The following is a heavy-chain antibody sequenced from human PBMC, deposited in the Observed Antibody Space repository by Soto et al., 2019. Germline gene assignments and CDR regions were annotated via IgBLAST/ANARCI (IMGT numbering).Heavy chain of an antibody. CDR2: IDPSDSYT. D-gene: IGHD2-2*01. Sequence: GESLKISCKGSGYSFTSYWISWVRQMPGKGLEWMGRIDPSDSYTNYSPSFQGHVTISADKSISTAYLQWSSLKASDTAMYYCATRRRGGPYCSSTSCPFDPWGQGTLVTVSS. CDR3: ATRRRGGPYCSSTSCPFDP. CDR1: GYSFTSYW. J-gene: IGHJ5*02. V-gene: IGHV5-10-1*01.